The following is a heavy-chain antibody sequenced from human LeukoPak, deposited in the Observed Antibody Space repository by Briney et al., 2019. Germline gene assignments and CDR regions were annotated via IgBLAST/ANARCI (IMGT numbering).Heavy chain of an antibody. V-gene: IGHV3-23*01. Sequence: SGGSLRLSCAASGFTFNSYAMSWVRQAPGKGLGWVSAIRGSGGGTYYADSVKGRFTISRDNSKNTLYLQMNSLRDEDTALYYCAKAGIGVVGYFDYWGQGTLVTVSS. CDR1: GFTFNSYA. D-gene: IGHD6-19*01. CDR3: AKAGIGVVGYFDY. J-gene: IGHJ4*02. CDR2: IRGSGGGT.